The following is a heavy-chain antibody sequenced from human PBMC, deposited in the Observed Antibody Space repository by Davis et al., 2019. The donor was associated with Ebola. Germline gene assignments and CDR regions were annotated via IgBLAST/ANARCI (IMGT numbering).Heavy chain of an antibody. CDR3: ARDPPYDQGYDY. V-gene: IGHV6-1*01. Sequence: SQTLSLTCAISGDSVSSNSAAWTWIRQSPSRGLEWLGRTYYRSKWFVDYAVSVNSRITINPDTSKNQFSLQLTSVTPEDTAVYYCARDPPYDQGYDYWGQGTLVTVSS. D-gene: IGHD3-22*01. CDR2: TYYRSKWFV. J-gene: IGHJ4*02. CDR1: GDSVSSNSAA.